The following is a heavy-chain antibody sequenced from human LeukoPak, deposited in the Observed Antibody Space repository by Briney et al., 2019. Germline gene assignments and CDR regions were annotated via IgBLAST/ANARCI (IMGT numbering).Heavy chain of an antibody. V-gene: IGHV1-18*01. J-gene: IGHJ4*02. CDR1: GSFSSYG. CDR3: ARGNGNYYWTFDY. CDR2: INGYSGNT. Sequence: ASVTVSCKSSGSFSSYGITWVRQAPGQGLEWMGWINGYSGNTNYAQKFQARVTMTTDTSTTTGYMELRSLKSDDTAVYYCARGNGNYYWTFDYWGQGTLVTVSS. D-gene: IGHD1-26*01.